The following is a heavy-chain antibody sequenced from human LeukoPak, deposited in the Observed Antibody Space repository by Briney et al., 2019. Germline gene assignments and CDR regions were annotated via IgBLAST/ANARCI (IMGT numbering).Heavy chain of an antibody. CDR1: GYTFTNNG. Sequence: GASVKVSCKTSGYTFTNNGITWVRQAPGQGLEWMGWISAYNGNTNYAQKLQGRVTMTTDTSTNTAYMELRSLGSDDTAVYYCARDVAFYGSSWHNWFDPWGQGTLVTVSS. CDR3: ARDVAFYGSSWHNWFDP. J-gene: IGHJ5*02. V-gene: IGHV1-18*01. CDR2: ISAYNGNT. D-gene: IGHD6-13*01.